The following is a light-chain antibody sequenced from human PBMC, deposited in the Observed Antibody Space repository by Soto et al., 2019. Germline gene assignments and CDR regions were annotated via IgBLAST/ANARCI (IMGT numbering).Light chain of an antibody. CDR2: DAS. CDR1: QSIANF. J-gene: IGKJ4*01. CDR3: QQYEDLPLT. Sequence: DVQMTQSPSSLSASVGDRVTITCKANQSIANFLNWFQHKQGEAPKLLISDASHLELGVPSRFSGSRSGTDFVLDISNLQSEDVATYFCQQYEDLPLTFGGGTKVDI. V-gene: IGKV1-33*01.